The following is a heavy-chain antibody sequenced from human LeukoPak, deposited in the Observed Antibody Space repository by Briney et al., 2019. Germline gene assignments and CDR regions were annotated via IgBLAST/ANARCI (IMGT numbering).Heavy chain of an antibody. CDR3: ARDYYDSSGYYYFDY. V-gene: IGHV4-39*07. CDR1: GDSIRSSSCY. J-gene: IGHJ4*02. CDR2: IYYSGST. Sequence: SETLSLTCTVSGDSIRSSSCYWGWIRQSPGKGLEWIGSIYYSGSTYYNPSLKSRATISVDTSKKQFSLNLSSVTAADTAVYYCARDYYDSSGYYYFDYWGQGTLVTVSS. D-gene: IGHD3-22*01.